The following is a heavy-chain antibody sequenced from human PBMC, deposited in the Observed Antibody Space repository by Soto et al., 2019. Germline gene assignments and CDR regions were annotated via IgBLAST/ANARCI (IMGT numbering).Heavy chain of an antibody. J-gene: IGHJ6*02. Sequence: GGSLRLSCAASGFTFDDYTMHWVRQAPGKGLEWVSLISWDGGSTYYADSVKGRFTISRDNSKNSLYLQMNSLRTEDTALYYCAKDRSGRVAPYYYYYGMDVWGQGTTVTVSS. D-gene: IGHD5-12*01. V-gene: IGHV3-43*01. CDR1: GFTFDDYT. CDR2: ISWDGGST. CDR3: AKDRSGRVAPYYYYYGMDV.